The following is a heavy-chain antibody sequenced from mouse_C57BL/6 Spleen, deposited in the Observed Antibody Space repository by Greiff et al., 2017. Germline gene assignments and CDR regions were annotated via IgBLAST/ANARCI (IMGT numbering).Heavy chain of an antibody. J-gene: IGHJ3*01. D-gene: IGHD2-2*01. CDR3: ARHGYDEGAWFAY. CDR1: GFTFSSYG. Sequence: EVHLVESGGDLVKPGGSLKLSCAASGFTFSSYGMSWVRQTPDKRLEWVATISSGGSYTYYPDSVKGRFTISRDNAKNTLYLQMSSLKSEDTAMYYCARHGYDEGAWFAYWGQGTLVTVSA. CDR2: ISSGGSYT. V-gene: IGHV5-6*01.